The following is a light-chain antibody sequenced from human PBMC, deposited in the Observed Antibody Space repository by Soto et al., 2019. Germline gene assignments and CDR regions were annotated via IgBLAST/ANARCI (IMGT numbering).Light chain of an antibody. Sequence: DIQLTQSPSFLSASVGDRVTITCRASQGIRNFLAWYQQKLEKAPKLLIYAASTLESGVSLRFSGSGSGTEFTLTISNLQPEDFATYYCQHLNSYPRALAFGGGTKVEI. J-gene: IGKJ4*01. CDR1: QGIRNF. CDR3: QHLNSYPRALA. V-gene: IGKV1-9*01. CDR2: AAS.